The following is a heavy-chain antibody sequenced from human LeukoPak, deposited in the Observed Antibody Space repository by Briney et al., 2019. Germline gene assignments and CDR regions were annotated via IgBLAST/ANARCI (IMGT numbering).Heavy chain of an antibody. CDR2: ISSSGSTI. V-gene: IGHV3-48*03. CDR3: AKDRYDILTGYTYYFDY. D-gene: IGHD3-9*01. CDR1: GFTFSSYE. J-gene: IGHJ4*02. Sequence: GGPLRLSCAASGFTFSSYEMNWVRQAPGKGLEWVSYISSSGSTIYYADSVKGRFTISRDNAKNSLYLQMNSLRAEDTAVYYCAKDRYDILTGYTYYFDYWGQGTLVTVSS.